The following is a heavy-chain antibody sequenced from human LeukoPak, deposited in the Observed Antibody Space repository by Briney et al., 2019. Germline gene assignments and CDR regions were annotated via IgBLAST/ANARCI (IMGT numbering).Heavy chain of an antibody. J-gene: IGHJ5*02. CDR2: IYYSGST. V-gene: IGHV4-31*03. CDR1: GGSISSGGYY. Sequence: SETLSLTCTVSGGSISSGGYYWSWIRQHPGKGLEWIGYIYYSGSTYYNPSLKSRVTISVDTSKNQFSLKLSSVTAADTAVYCCARAIGQLVTAEWFDPWGQGTLVTVSS. D-gene: IGHD6-13*01. CDR3: ARAIGQLVTAEWFDP.